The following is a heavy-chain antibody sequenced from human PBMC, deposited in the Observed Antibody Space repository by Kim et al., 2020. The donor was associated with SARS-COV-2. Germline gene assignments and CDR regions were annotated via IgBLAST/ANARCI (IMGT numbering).Heavy chain of an antibody. J-gene: IGHJ5*02. D-gene: IGHD6-13*01. Sequence: SETLSLTCTVSGVSISRGGYYWSWIRQHPGKGLEWIGYIYYSGSTYYNPSLKSRVTISLDTSKNQFSLNLNSVTAADTAVYYCARGGDSSSWYLQDNWFDPWGQGTLVTVSS. CDR2: IYYSGST. CDR3: ARGGDSSSWYLQDNWFDP. V-gene: IGHV4-31*03. CDR1: GVSISRGGYY.